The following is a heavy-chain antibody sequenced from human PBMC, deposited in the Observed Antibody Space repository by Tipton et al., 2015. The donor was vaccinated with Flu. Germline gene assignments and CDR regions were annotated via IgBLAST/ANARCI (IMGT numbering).Heavy chain of an antibody. CDR2: IWSDGSTE. V-gene: IGHV3-33*01. CDR1: GFTFSNYG. Sequence: SLRLSCAVSGFTFSNYGMHWVRQTPGKGLEWVAVIWSDGSTEYYADSVKGRFTISRDNSRGTLYLQMNSLRGGDTAVYFCARDIGTTVFYFDHWGQGALVTVSS. D-gene: IGHD1-14*01. CDR3: ARDIGTTVFYFDH. J-gene: IGHJ4*02.